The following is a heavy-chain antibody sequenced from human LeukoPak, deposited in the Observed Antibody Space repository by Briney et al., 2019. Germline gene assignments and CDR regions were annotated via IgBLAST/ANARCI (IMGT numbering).Heavy chain of an antibody. J-gene: IGHJ3*02. CDR1: GFTFTNYA. CDR3: AKGDDSSGYSMGLTDAFDI. D-gene: IGHD3-22*01. V-gene: IGHV3-23*01. CDR2: LSGSGGST. Sequence: GGSLRLSCTASGFTFTNYAMNWVRQAPGKGLEWVSALSGSGGSTYYGDSVQGRFTISRDDSKSTLYLQMNGLRDEDTAVYYCAKGDDSSGYSMGLTDAFDIRGQGTLVTVSS.